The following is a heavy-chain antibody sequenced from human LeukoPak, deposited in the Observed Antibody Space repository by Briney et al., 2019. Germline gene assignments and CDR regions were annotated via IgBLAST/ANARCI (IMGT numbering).Heavy chain of an antibody. D-gene: IGHD5-12*01. Sequence: GGSLRLSCAASGFTFSNFGMHWVRQAPGKGLEWVAVISYDGSIKYYADSVKGRITISRDNSKNTLYLQMNSLRAEDTAVYYCAREDNGYDFEYWGRGTLVTVSS. V-gene: IGHV3-30*03. CDR3: AREDNGYDFEY. CDR2: ISYDGSIK. CDR1: GFTFSNFG. J-gene: IGHJ4*02.